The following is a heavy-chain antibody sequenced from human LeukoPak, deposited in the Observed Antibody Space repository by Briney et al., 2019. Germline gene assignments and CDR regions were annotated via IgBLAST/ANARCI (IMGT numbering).Heavy chain of an antibody. CDR1: GYSFPTYW. J-gene: IGHJ6*04. CDR2: IDPADSHT. D-gene: IGHD6-19*01. CDR3: ARTGYTSRWPYGMDV. Sequence: HGESLKISCKVSGYSFPTYWINWVRRMPGRGLEWMGKIDPADSHTDYNPSFQGHVTMSVDKSISTAYLQWSGLKASDTAIYYCARTGYTSRWPYGMDVWGKGTTVTVSS. V-gene: IGHV5-10-1*01.